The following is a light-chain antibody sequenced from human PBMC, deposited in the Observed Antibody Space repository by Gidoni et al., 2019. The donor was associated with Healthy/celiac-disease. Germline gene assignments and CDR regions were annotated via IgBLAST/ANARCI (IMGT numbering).Light chain of an antibody. Sequence: QSALTQPASVSGYPGQSITISCTGTSSDVGRYNLVSWYQQHPGKAPKLMIYEVSKRPSGVSNRFSGSKSGNTASLTISGLQAEDEADYYCCSYAGSSTFRVFGGGTKLTVL. CDR3: CSYAGSSTFRV. V-gene: IGLV2-23*02. CDR2: EVS. J-gene: IGLJ3*02. CDR1: SSDVGRYNL.